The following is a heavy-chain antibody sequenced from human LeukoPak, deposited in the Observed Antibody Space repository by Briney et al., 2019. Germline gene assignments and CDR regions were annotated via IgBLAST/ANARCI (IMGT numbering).Heavy chain of an antibody. J-gene: IGHJ4*02. CDR1: GGSFSGYY. D-gene: IGHD6-13*01. CDR2: INHSGST. CDR3: ARGRGRSSSWSYFDY. V-gene: IGHV4-34*01. Sequence: SETLSLTCAVYGGSFSGYYWSWIRQPPGKGLEWIEEINHSGSTNYNPSLKSRVTISVDTSKNQFSLKLSSVTAADTAVYYCARGRGRSSSWSYFDYWGQGTLVTVSS.